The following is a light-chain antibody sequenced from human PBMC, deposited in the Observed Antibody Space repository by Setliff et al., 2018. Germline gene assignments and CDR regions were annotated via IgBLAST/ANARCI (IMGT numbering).Light chain of an antibody. J-gene: IGLJ1*01. CDR3: QVWNSETYPYV. CDR1: NIGAKS. CDR2: DDT. Sequence: SYELTQPPSVSVAPGRTARIPCGGANIGAKSVHWYQHRAGQAPVSVVYDDTDRPSGIPERFSGSNSGNTATLTISRVEAGDEADYYCQVWNSETYPYVFGSGTKGTVL. V-gene: IGLV3-21*03.